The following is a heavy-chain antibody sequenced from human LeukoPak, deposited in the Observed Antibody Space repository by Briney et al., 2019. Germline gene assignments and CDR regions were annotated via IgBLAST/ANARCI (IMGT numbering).Heavy chain of an antibody. CDR1: GYTFTSYY. D-gene: IGHD4-17*01. J-gene: IGHJ3*02. CDR2: INPSGGST. V-gene: IGHV1-46*01. Sequence: GASVKVSCKASGYTFTSYYMHWVRQAPGQGLEWMGIINPSGGSTSYAQKFQGRVTMTEDTSTDTAYMELSSLRSEDTAVYYCATVFPPSYGDYETDDAFDIWGQGTMVTVSS. CDR3: ATVFPPSYGDYETDDAFDI.